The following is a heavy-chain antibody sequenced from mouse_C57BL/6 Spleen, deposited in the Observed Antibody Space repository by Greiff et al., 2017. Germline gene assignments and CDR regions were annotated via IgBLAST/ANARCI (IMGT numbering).Heavy chain of an antibody. D-gene: IGHD1-1*01. J-gene: IGHJ3*01. Sequence: QVHVKQPGAELVKPGASVKLSCKASGYTFTSYWMQWVKQRPGQGLEWIGEIYPSDSYTNYNQKFKGKATLTVDTSSSTAYMQLSSLTSEDSAVYYCARGGHYYGSSYVAYWGQGTLVTVSA. CDR3: ARGGHYYGSSYVAY. CDR2: IYPSDSYT. V-gene: IGHV1-50*01. CDR1: GYTFTSYW.